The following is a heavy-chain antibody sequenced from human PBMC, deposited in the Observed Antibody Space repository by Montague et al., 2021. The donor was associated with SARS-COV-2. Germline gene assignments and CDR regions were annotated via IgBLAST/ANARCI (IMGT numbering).Heavy chain of an antibody. V-gene: IGHV4-34*01. J-gene: IGHJ6*03. CDR1: GTSFSGYY. D-gene: IGHD3-10*01. Sequence: SETLSLTCAVHGTSFSGYYWNWIRQPPGKGLEWIGEINHGGSTKYSPSLKSRLTISADTSKNQFSLKLTSVAAADTAVYYCARLRDGVVPSPILGVGPYYSYYYTDVWGRGTMVTVS. CDR3: ARLRDGVVPSPILGVGPYYSYYYTDV. CDR2: INHGGST.